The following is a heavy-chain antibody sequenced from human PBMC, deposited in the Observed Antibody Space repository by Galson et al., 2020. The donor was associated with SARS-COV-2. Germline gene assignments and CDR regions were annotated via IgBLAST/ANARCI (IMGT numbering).Heavy chain of an antibody. D-gene: IGHD3-16*01. CDR1: GFKFSDYT. CDR3: ERALGATPVYYWYFEL. CDR2: ISISGSYN. V-gene: IGHV3-21*01. J-gene: IGHJ2*01. Sequence: KIGESLKISCAASGFKFSDYTINWVRQAPGKGLEWVSAISISGSYNFYADSVRGRFTVSRDDAKNSSYLQVNSLSAEDTAIYYCERALGATPVYYWYFELWGRGTLVTVSA.